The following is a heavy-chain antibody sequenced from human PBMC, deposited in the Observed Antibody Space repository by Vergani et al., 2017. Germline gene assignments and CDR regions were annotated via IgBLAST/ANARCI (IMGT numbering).Heavy chain of an antibody. Sequence: QLQLQESGPGLVKPSETLSLTCTVSGGSISSYYWSWIRQPPGKGLEWIGYIYYSWSTKDNPSLKSRVTISVDTSKNQFTLKLSSVTAADTAVYYCARGRYDFWSGYYTEGNWFDPWGQGTLVTVSS. CDR1: GGSISSYY. J-gene: IGHJ5*02. V-gene: IGHV4-59*01. CDR2: IYYSWST. CDR3: ARGRYDFWSGYYTEGNWFDP. D-gene: IGHD3-3*01.